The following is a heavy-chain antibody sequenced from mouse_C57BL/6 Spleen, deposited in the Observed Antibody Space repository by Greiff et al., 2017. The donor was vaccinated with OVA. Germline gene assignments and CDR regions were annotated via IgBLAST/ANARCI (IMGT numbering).Heavy chain of an antibody. Sequence: QVQLQQPGAELVKPGASVKVSCTASGYTFTSYGMHWVNQRPGQGLEWIGWIHPSDSDINYNQKFKGKATLTVDKSSSTAYMQLSSLTSEDSAVYYCAMGDLTGTTWFAYWGQGTLVTVSA. V-gene: IGHV1-74*01. CDR1: GYTFTSYG. CDR3: AMGDLTGTTWFAY. D-gene: IGHD4-1*01. J-gene: IGHJ3*01. CDR2: IHPSDSDI.